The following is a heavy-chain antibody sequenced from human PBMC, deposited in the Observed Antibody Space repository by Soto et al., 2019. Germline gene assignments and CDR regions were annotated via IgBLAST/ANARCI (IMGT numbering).Heavy chain of an antibody. CDR1: GGSISSGDYY. Sequence: QVQLQESGPGLVKPSQTLSLTCTVSGGSISSGDYYWSWIRQHPGKGLEWIGYIYYSGSTHYNPSLKSRVTMSVDTSENQFSLKLSSLTAADMAVYYCARGRYSSSSNWFDPWGQGTLVTVSS. D-gene: IGHD6-6*01. V-gene: IGHV4-31*03. CDR2: IYYSGST. J-gene: IGHJ5*02. CDR3: ARGRYSSSSNWFDP.